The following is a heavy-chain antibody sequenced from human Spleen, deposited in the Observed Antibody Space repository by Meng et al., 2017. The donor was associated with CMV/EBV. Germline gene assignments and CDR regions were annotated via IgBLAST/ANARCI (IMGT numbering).Heavy chain of an antibody. V-gene: IGHV5-51*01. CDR1: GYSFTSYW. CDR2: IYPGDFDT. D-gene: IGHD6-13*01. J-gene: IGHJ6*02. CDR3: ARQPGMAAAGTGDYYYGMDV. Sequence: GGSLRLSCKGSGYSFTSYWIGWVRQMPGKGLGWMGIIYPGDFDTRYSPSFQGQVTISADKSISTAYLQWSSLKASDTAMYYCARQPGMAAAGTGDYYYGMDVWGQGTTVTVSS.